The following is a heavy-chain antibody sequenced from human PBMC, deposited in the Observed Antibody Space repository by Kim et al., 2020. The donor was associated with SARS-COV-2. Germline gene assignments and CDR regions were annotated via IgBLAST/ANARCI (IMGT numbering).Heavy chain of an antibody. D-gene: IGHD6-19*01. Sequence: ASVKVSCKASGYTFTSYAMNWVRQAPGQGLEWMGWINTNTGNPTYSRGFTGRFVFSLDTSVSTAYLQTSSLKAEDTAVYYCARAEQWRGLYNWFDPWGQGTLVTVSS. V-gene: IGHV7-4-1*02. CDR2: INTNTGNP. J-gene: IGHJ5*02. CDR3: ARAEQWRGLYNWFDP. CDR1: GYTFTSYA.